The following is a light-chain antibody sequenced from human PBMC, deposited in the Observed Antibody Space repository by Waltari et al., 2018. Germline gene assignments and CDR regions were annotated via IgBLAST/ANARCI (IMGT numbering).Light chain of an antibody. CDR3: GSFTSSHTYV. J-gene: IGLJ1*01. CDR1: SSDVGGSNY. V-gene: IGLV2-14*03. CDR2: DVN. Sequence: QSALTQPASVSGSPGQSITISCTGTSSDVGGSNYVSWYQHDPGKVPQVMIYDVNKRPPGGSSRFSGSKSGNTASLTISGLQAEDEAHYYCGSFTSSHTYVFGSGTKVTVL.